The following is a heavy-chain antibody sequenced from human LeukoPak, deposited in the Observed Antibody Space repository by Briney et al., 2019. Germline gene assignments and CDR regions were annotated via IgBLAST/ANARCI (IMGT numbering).Heavy chain of an antibody. D-gene: IGHD5-24*01. CDR3: YCRDDLPA. J-gene: IGHJ5*02. CDR1: GFTFRSHA. Sequence: GGSLRLSCVGSGFTFRSHAMSWVRQAPEKGLEFVSGIYENGGTTYYADSVKGRFSISRDNSKNTLYLHMSSLRPEDTAIYYCYCRDDLPAWGQGTLVTISS. CDR2: IYENGGTT. V-gene: IGHV3-23*01.